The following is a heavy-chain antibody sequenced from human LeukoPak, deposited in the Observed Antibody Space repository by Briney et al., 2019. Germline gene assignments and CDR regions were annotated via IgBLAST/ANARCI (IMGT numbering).Heavy chain of an antibody. J-gene: IGHJ6*03. Sequence: ASVKVSCKASGYTFTMYFIHWVRQAPGQGLEWMGIINPNTGGTDYAQKFLGRLTMTRDTSASTVYMELSSLKSDDTAVYYCARSPHFYYMDVWGKGTTVTISS. V-gene: IGHV1-46*01. CDR2: INPNTGGT. CDR3: ARSPHFYYMDV. CDR1: GYTFTMYF.